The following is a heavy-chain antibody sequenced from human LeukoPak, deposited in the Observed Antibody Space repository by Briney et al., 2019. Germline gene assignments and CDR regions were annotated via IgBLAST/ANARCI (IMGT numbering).Heavy chain of an antibody. Sequence: GRSLRLSCAASGFTFSSYAMHWVRQAPGKGLEWVAVISYDGSNKYYADSVKGRFTIFRDNSKNTLYLQMNSLRAEDTAVYYCARDPSYWGQGTLVTVSS. CDR3: ARDPSY. V-gene: IGHV3-30-3*01. CDR2: ISYDGSNK. CDR1: GFTFSSYA. J-gene: IGHJ4*02.